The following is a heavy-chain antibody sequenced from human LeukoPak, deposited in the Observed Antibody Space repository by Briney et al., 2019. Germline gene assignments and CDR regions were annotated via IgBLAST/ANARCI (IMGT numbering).Heavy chain of an antibody. CDR3: AKHPYYDILTGYSDYYYYSMDV. Sequence: PGGSLRLSCAASGFTFSSYAMSWVRQAPGKGLEWVSAISGSGGSTYYADSGKGRFTISRDNSKNTLYLQMNSLRAEDTAVYYCAKHPYYDILTGYSDYYYYSMDVWGQGTTVTVSS. CDR1: GFTFSSYA. V-gene: IGHV3-23*01. CDR2: ISGSGGST. J-gene: IGHJ6*02. D-gene: IGHD3-9*01.